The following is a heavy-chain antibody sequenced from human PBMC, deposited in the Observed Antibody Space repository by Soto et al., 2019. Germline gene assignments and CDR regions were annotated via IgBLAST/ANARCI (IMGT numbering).Heavy chain of an antibody. CDR2: ISSSSSTI. CDR1: GFTFSSYS. D-gene: IGHD6-19*01. CDR3: ARVSSGWYRGAFDI. Sequence: PGGALRLSCAASGFTFSSYSMNWVRQAPGKGLEWVSYISSSSSTIYYADSVKGRFTISRDNAKNSLYLQMNSLRAEDTAVYYCARVSSGWYRGAFDIWGQGTMVTVSS. J-gene: IGHJ3*02. V-gene: IGHV3-48*01.